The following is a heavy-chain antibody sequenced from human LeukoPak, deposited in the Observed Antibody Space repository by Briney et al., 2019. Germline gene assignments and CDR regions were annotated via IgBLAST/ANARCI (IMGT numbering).Heavy chain of an antibody. CDR2: IIPILGIA. CDR3: ARGAYSSSTLSYFDY. D-gene: IGHD6-6*01. V-gene: IGHV1-69*04. J-gene: IGHJ4*02. CDR1: GYSFTTYA. Sequence: SVKVSCKASGYSFTTYAMNWVRQAPGQGLEWMGRIIPILGIANYARKFQGRVTITADKSTSTAYMELSSLRSEDTAVYYCARGAYSSSTLSYFDYWGQGTLVTVSS.